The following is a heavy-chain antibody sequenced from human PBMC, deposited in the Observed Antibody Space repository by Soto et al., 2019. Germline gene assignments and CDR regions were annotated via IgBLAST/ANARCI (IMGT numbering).Heavy chain of an antibody. V-gene: IGHV1-18*01. CDR3: ARDLSPYDFWSGYYPTNWFDP. J-gene: IGHJ5*02. Sequence: ASVKVSCKASGYTFTSYGISWVRQAPGQGLEWMGWISAYNGNTNYAQKLQGRVTMTTDTSTSTAYMELRSLRSDDTAVYYCARDLSPYDFWSGYYPTNWFDPWGQGTLVTVS. D-gene: IGHD3-3*01. CDR1: GYTFTSYG. CDR2: ISAYNGNT.